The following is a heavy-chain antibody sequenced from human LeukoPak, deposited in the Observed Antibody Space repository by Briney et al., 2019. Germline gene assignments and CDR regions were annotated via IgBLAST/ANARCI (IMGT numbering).Heavy chain of an antibody. D-gene: IGHD6-19*01. CDR3: ARWGSGWYYFDY. Sequence: SETLSPTCAVYGGSFSGYYWSWIRQPPGKGLEWIGEINHSGSTNYNPSLKSRVTISVDTSKNQFSLKLSSVTAADTAVYYCARWGSGWYYFDYWGQGTLVTVSS. CDR2: INHSGST. J-gene: IGHJ4*02. CDR1: GGSFSGYY. V-gene: IGHV4-34*01.